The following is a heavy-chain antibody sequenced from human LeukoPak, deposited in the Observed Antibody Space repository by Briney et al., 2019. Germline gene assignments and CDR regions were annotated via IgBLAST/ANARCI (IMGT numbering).Heavy chain of an antibody. V-gene: IGHV4-34*01. CDR3: ARARRGHIAAAGTHYYGMDV. Sequence: PSETLSLTCAVYGGSFSGYYWSWIRQPPGKGLEWIGEINHSGSTNYNPSLKSRVTISVDTSKNQFSLKLSSVTAADTAVYYCARARRGHIAAAGTHYYGMDVWGQGTTVTVSS. CDR1: GGSFSGYY. J-gene: IGHJ6*02. CDR2: INHSGST. D-gene: IGHD6-13*01.